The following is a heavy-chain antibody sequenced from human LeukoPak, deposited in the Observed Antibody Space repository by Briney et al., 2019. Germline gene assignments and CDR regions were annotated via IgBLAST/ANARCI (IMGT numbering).Heavy chain of an antibody. V-gene: IGHV3-23*01. CDR3: AKDGPGSFSSTSCLNWFAP. D-gene: IGHD2-2*01. CDR2: ISGSGRST. J-gene: IGHJ5*02. Sequence: GGSLRLSCAASGFTFRSYAMSWVRQAPGKGLEWVSAISGSGRSTYYADSVKGRFTISRDNSKNTLYLQMNSLRAEDTAVYYCAKDGPGSFSSTSCLNWFAPWGQGTLVTVSS. CDR1: GFTFRSYA.